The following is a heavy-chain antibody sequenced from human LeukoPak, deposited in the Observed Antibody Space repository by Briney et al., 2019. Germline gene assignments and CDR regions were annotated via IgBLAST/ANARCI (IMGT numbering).Heavy chain of an antibody. CDR3: AKEVRSGWSGGYYFDY. Sequence: SSVKVSCKASGGTFSSYAISWVRQAPGQGLEWLGGIIPIFGTANYAQKFQGRVTITTDESTSTAYMELSSLRSEDTAVYYCAKEVRSGWSGGYYFDYWGQGTLVTVSS. J-gene: IGHJ4*02. CDR1: GGTFSSYA. V-gene: IGHV1-69*05. D-gene: IGHD6-19*01. CDR2: IIPIFGTA.